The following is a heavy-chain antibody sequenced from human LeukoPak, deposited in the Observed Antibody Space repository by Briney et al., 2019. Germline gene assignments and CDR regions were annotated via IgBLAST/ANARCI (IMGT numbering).Heavy chain of an antibody. Sequence: KPGGSLRLSCAASGFTFSSYGMNWVRQAPGKGLEWVSFVSIGGSFIYYADSVKGRFTISRDDAKNSLYLQMNSLTAEDTAEYYCARNKINTVTTGWYFDLWGRGTLVSVSS. CDR1: GFTFSSYG. V-gene: IGHV3-21*01. CDR3: ARNKINTVTTGWYFDL. D-gene: IGHD4-17*01. J-gene: IGHJ2*01. CDR2: VSIGGSFI.